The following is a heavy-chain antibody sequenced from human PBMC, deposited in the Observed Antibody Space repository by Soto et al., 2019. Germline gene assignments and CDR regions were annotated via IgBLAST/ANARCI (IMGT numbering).Heavy chain of an antibody. CDR1: GYSISSGYY. J-gene: IGHJ4*02. V-gene: IGHV4-38-2*01. D-gene: IGHD3-22*01. CDR3: ARNRYYDSGGYYYDFDY. CDR2: IYHSGIT. Sequence: TSETLSLTCAVSGYSISSGYYWGWIRQPPGKGLEWIGSIYHSGITHYNPSLKSRVTISLDTSKNQFSLKLTSVTAADTAVYYCARNRYYDSGGYYYDFDYWGQGTLVTVSS.